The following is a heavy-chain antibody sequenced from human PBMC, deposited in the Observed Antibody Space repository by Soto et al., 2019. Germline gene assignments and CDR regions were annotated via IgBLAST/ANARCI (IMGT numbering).Heavy chain of an antibody. CDR3: ARAAVAFDAFDL. V-gene: IGHV6-1*01. Sequence: SQTLSLTSVISGDSVSTNSATWNWIRQSPSRGLELLGRTYLRSKWYNEYAVSVKSRIAIRPDTSKNLFSLQLSSVTPEDTAVYFCARAAVAFDAFDLWGQGTVVTVSS. CDR1: GDSVSTNSAT. CDR2: TYLRSKWYN. D-gene: IGHD2-15*01. J-gene: IGHJ3*01.